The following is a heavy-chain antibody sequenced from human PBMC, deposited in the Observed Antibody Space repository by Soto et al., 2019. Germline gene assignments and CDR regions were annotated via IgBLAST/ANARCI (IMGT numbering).Heavy chain of an antibody. CDR1: GFTLSDHY. CDR3: VSATYFSDSSGYTRCLDY. CDR2: SRDKPQGYST. Sequence: PGGSLRLSCAVSGFTLSDHYIDWVRQAPGKGLEWVGRSRDKPQGYSTAYAASVKGRFTTSRDESKNSAYLQMNSLKTEDTAVYYCVSATYFSDSSGYTRCLDYWGQGTLVTVSS. J-gene: IGHJ4*02. D-gene: IGHD3-22*01. V-gene: IGHV3-72*01.